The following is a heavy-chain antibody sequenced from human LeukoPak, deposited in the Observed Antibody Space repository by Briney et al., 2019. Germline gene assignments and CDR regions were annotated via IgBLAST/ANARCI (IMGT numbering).Heavy chain of an antibody. CDR3: TRDEFWSGYPDY. CDR2: IYSGGST. V-gene: IGHV3-66*01. Sequence: GGSLRLSCAASGFTFSSYAMSWVRQAPGKGLEWVSVIYSGGSTSYAEPVKGRFTISRDNSKNTLYLQMNSLRAGDTAVYYCTRDEFWSGYPDYWGQGTLVTVSS. D-gene: IGHD3-3*01. CDR1: GFTFSSYA. J-gene: IGHJ4*01.